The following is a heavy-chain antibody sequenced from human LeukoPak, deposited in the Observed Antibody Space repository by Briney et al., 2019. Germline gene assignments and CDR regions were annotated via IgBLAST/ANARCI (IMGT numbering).Heavy chain of an antibody. CDR1: GFTFSSYA. CDR3: AKGYCSGGSCFFDY. V-gene: IGHV3-23*01. D-gene: IGHD2-15*01. CDR2: ISGSGGST. J-gene: IGHJ4*02. Sequence: GGSLRLSCAAAGFTFSSYAMSWVRQAPGKGLEWVSAISGSGGSTYYADSVKGRFSISRDNSKNTLYLQMNSLRAEDTAVYYCAKGYCSGGSCFFDYWGQGTLVTVSS.